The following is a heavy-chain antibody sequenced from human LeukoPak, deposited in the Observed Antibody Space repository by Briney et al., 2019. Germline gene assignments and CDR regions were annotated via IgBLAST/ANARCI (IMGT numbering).Heavy chain of an antibody. V-gene: IGHV3-30*04. D-gene: IGHD6-19*01. CDR2: ISYDGSNK. J-gene: IGHJ4*02. CDR1: GFTFSSYA. CDR3: ARDPQWLVRPLYYFDY. Sequence: GGSLRLSCAASGFTFSSYAMHWVRQAPGKGLEWVAVISYDGSNKYYADSVKGRFTISRDNPKNTLYLQMNSLRAEDTAVYYCARDPQWLVRPLYYFDYWGQGTLVTVSS.